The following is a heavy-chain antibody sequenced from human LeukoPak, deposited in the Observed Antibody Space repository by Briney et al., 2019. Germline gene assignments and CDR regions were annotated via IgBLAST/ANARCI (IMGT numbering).Heavy chain of an antibody. CDR1: GFTFSKYW. V-gene: IGHV3-74*01. CDR3: ATEQWLAPPPDS. CDR2: INTDGTVT. Sequence: GGSLRLSCAAAGFTFSKYWMLWVRQAPGKGLESVSRINTDGTVTTYADSVKGRFTVSRDNADNTMFLQMNSVRDEDTAVYYCATEQWLAPPPDSWGQGTPVTVSS. D-gene: IGHD6-19*01. J-gene: IGHJ4*02.